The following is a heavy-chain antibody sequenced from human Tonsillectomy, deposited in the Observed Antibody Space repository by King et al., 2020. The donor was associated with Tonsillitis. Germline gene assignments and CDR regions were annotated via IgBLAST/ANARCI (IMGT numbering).Heavy chain of an antibody. V-gene: IGHV3-49*03. D-gene: IGHD3-22*01. Sequence: VQLVESGGGLVQPGRSLRLSCTASGFTFGDYAMSWFRQAPGKGLEWVGFIRSKAYGGTKEYAASVKGRFTISRDDSKSIAHLQMNSLKTEDTAVYYCTREYDDSSGYWGEDYNSDMDVWGKGTTVTVSS. CDR3: TREYDDSSGYWGEDYNSDMDV. J-gene: IGHJ6*03. CDR2: IRSKAYGGTK. CDR1: GFTFGDYA.